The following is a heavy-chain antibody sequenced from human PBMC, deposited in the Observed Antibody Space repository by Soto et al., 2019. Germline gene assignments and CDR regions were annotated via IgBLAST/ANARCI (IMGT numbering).Heavy chain of an antibody. V-gene: IGHV3-66*01. J-gene: IGHJ6*02. CDR2: IYSGGST. CDR3: ARDPVDTAMVTPPFLTGMDV. CDR1: GFTVSSNY. Sequence: GGSLRLSCAASGFTVSSNYMSWVRQAPGKELEWVSVIYSGGSTYYADSVKGRFTISRDNSKNTLYLQMNSLRAEDTAVYYCARDPVDTAMVTPPFLTGMDVWGQGTTVNVSS. D-gene: IGHD5-18*01.